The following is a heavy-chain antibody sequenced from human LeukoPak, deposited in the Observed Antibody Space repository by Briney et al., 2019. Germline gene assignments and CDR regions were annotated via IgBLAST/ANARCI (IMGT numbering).Heavy chain of an antibody. D-gene: IGHD3-22*01. CDR1: GYTFTSYD. J-gene: IGHJ4*02. V-gene: IGHV1-8*01. CDR3: ARDYYDSSGYGT. CDR2: MNPNSGNA. Sequence: AASVKVSCKASGYTFTSYDINWVRQATGQGLEWMGWMNPNSGNAGYAQKFQGRVTMTRNTSISTAYMELSSLRSEDTAVYYCARDYYDSSGYGTWGQGTLVTVSS.